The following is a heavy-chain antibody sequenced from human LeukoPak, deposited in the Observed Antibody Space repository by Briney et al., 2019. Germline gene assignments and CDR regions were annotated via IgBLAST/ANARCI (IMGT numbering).Heavy chain of an antibody. CDR3: ARGLSSATFFDC. Sequence: SSETLSLTCTVSGGSISSHYWSWIRQPAGKGLEWIGRIYTSENTNLNPSLRCRVTISLDKSKNQFSLKLRSVTAADTAVYYCARGLSSATFFDCWGQGILVTVSS. D-gene: IGHD2-2*01. CDR1: GGSISSHY. V-gene: IGHV4-4*07. CDR2: IYTSENT. J-gene: IGHJ4*02.